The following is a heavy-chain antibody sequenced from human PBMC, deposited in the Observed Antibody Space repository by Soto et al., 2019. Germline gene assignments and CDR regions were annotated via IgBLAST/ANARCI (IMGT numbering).Heavy chain of an antibody. J-gene: IGHJ5*02. D-gene: IGHD3-16*01. Sequence: SVKVSCEASGYSFTNNDVSWVREATVQGLEWMGWMNPGSGDTGYAQKFQGRVTMTRDISLATAYMELSSLRSDDTAIYYCARMETFGSLNWFDPWGQGTLVTVSS. CDR1: GYSFTNND. V-gene: IGHV1-8*01. CDR2: MNPGSGDT. CDR3: ARMETFGSLNWFDP.